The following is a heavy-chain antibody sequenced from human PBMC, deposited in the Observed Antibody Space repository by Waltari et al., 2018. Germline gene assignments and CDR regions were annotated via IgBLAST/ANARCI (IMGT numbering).Heavy chain of an antibody. CDR1: GFTVSSNY. CDR3: ARDVDSSGWYLGGVDV. V-gene: IGHV3-53*01. CDR2: IYSGGST. J-gene: IGHJ6*02. D-gene: IGHD6-19*01. Sequence: EVQLVESGGGLIQPGGSLRLSCSASGFTVSSNYMRGVRQAPGKGLVWVSVIYSGGSTYYADSVKGRFTISRDNSKNTLYLQMNSLRAEDTAVYYCARDVDSSGWYLGGVDVWGQGTTVTVSS.